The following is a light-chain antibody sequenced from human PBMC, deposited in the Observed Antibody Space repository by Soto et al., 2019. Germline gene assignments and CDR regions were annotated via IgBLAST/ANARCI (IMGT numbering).Light chain of an antibody. CDR3: QQYNNWRT. Sequence: EIVMTQSPATLSVSPGERATLSCRASQSISNNLAWYQQKRGQAPRLLIYGASTRATGIPAMFSGSGSGTEFTLTISSLQSEDFAFYYCQQYNNWRTFGHGTKVEI. J-gene: IGKJ1*01. CDR1: QSISNN. V-gene: IGKV3-15*01. CDR2: GAS.